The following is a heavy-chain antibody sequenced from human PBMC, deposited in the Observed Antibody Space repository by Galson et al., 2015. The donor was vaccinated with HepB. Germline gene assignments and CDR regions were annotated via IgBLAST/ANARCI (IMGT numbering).Heavy chain of an antibody. Sequence: SLRLSCAASGFTFSSYSMNWVRQAPGKGLEWVSYISSSRSSIYYADSVKGRFTISRDNAKNSLNLQMNSLRDEDTAVYYCAGRGYSYVFDYYYGMDVWGQGTTVTVSS. CDR3: AGRGYSYVFDYYYGMDV. D-gene: IGHD5-18*01. CDR1: GFTFSSYS. CDR2: ISSSRSSI. J-gene: IGHJ6*02. V-gene: IGHV3-48*02.